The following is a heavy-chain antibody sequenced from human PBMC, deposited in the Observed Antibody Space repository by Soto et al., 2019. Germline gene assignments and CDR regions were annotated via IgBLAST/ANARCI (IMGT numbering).Heavy chain of an antibody. CDR3: ASSYGSGYRAFDY. CDR2: INPILSMS. Sequence: QVQLVQSGAEVKKPGSSVRVSCKASGDTFTFYSINWVRQAPGLGLEWMGRINPILSMSNYAQRFQGRVTMTADKSTSTAYMELNSLRSEDTAMYYCASSYGSGYRAFDYWGQGALVTVSS. D-gene: IGHD3-10*01. V-gene: IGHV1-69*02. CDR1: GDTFTFYS. J-gene: IGHJ4*02.